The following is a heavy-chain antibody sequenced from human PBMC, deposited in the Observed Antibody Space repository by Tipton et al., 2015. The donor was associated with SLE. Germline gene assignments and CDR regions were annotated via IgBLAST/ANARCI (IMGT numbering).Heavy chain of an antibody. V-gene: IGHV4-31*03. CDR2: IYYSGTS. CDR3: ARAAPLYTDYDYWDFDY. Sequence: TLSLTCTVSGGSISSGGYYWSWIRQHPGQGLEYIGYIYYSGTSYCIPSLKSRVTISVDTSKNQFSLKLTSVTAADTAVYFCARAAPLYTDYDYWDFDYWGQGTLVTVSS. D-gene: IGHD5-12*01. CDR1: GGSISSGGYY. J-gene: IGHJ4*02.